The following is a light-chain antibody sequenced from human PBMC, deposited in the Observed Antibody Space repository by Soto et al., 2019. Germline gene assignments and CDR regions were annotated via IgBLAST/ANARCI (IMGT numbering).Light chain of an antibody. CDR3: QRYDSF. V-gene: IGKV1-5*01. J-gene: IGKJ2*01. CDR2: DAS. CDR1: QRLSKW. Sequence: DIQMTQSPSTLSASVGDRVTITCRASQRLSKWLAWYQQKPGKVPKLLIYDASSLENGVPSRFRGSGSGTEFTLTIISLQPDDFATYYCQRYDSFFGQGTKLEIK.